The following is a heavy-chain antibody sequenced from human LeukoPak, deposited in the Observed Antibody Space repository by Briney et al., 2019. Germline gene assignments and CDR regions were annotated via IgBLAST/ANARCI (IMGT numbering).Heavy chain of an antibody. CDR2: INSDGSEG. D-gene: IGHD6-13*01. J-gene: IGHJ4*02. V-gene: IGHV3-7*03. CDR1: GFTFSGFW. CDR3: ARDEIPGAAAGTDY. Sequence: GGSLRLSCAVSGFTFSGFWMSWSRQAPGKGLEWVASINSDGSEGYYADVVKGRFTISRDNAKNSLYLQMNSLRAEDTAVYYCARDEIPGAAAGTDYWGQGTLVTVSS.